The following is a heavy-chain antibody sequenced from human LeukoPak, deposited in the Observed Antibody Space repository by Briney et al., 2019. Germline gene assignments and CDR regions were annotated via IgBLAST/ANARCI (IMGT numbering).Heavy chain of an antibody. V-gene: IGHV3-15*01. CDR2: IKSTTVDGTP. CDR1: GFTFSTYG. CDR3: TTGPGNSGY. Sequence: GGSLRLSCAASGFTFSTYGMHWVRQAPGKGLEWVGRIKSTTVDGTPEYAAPVKGRFTISRDDSKNTVYLQMDSLKTEDTAVYYCTTGPGNSGYWGQGTLVTVSS. J-gene: IGHJ4*02. D-gene: IGHD4-23*01.